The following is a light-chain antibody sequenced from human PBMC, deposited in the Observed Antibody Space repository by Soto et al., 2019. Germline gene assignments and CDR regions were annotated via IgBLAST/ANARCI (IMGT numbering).Light chain of an antibody. CDR2: KAS. V-gene: IGKV1-5*03. Sequence: DIQMTQSPSTLSASVGDRVTITCRASQSVSSWLAWYQQKPGKAPKLLIYKASSLESGVPSRFSGSGSGTAFTLTISSLQPDDFASYYCQQYYSYWTFGQGTNVEIK. CDR3: QQYYSYWT. CDR1: QSVSSW. J-gene: IGKJ1*01.